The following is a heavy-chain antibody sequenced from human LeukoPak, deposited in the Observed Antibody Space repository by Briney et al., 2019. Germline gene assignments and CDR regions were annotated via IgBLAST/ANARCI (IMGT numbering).Heavy chain of an antibody. J-gene: IGHJ4*02. CDR1: GYTFTSYG. V-gene: IGHV1-18*01. CDR2: ISAYNGNT. D-gene: IGHD4-11*01. CDR3: AREIYSNFPYYFDY. Sequence: ASVKVSCKASGYTFTSYGISWVRQAPGQGLEWMGWISAYNGNTNYAQKLQGRVTMTTDTSTSTAYMELRSLRSDDTAVYYCAREIYSNFPYYFDYWGQGALVTVSS.